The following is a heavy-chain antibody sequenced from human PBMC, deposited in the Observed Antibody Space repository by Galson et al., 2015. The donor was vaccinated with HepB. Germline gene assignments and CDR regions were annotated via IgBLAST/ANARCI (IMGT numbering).Heavy chain of an antibody. V-gene: IGHV1-18*04. Sequence: SVKVSCKASGYTFTSYGISWVRQAPGQGLEWMGWISAYNGNTNYAQKLQGRVTMTTDTSTSTAYMELRSLRSDDTAVYYCARVYCSGGSCYLDAFDIWGQGTMVTVSS. CDR1: GYTFTSYG. CDR3: ARVYCSGGSCYLDAFDI. D-gene: IGHD2-15*01. CDR2: ISAYNGNT. J-gene: IGHJ3*02.